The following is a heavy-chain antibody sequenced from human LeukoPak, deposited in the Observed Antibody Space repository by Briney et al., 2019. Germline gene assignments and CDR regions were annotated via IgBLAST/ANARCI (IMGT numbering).Heavy chain of an antibody. Sequence: PGGSLRLSCAASGFIFSSYGMIWVRQAPGKGLEWVSSITSSSSGTSLSVYYAESLKGRFTISRDDAKNSLYLQMNSLRAEDTAVYYCARGSAYTDHDIWGQGTMVTVSS. CDR2: ITSSSSGTSLSV. D-gene: IGHD5-18*01. V-gene: IGHV3-21*06. CDR1: GFIFSSYG. CDR3: ARGSAYTDHDI. J-gene: IGHJ3*02.